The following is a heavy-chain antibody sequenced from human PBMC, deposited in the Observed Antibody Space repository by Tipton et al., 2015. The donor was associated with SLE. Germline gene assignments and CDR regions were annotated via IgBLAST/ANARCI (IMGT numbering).Heavy chain of an antibody. J-gene: IGHJ4*02. D-gene: IGHD6-13*01. V-gene: IGHV4-34*01. CDR1: GGSLSGYY. CDR2: ISHGGST. CDR3: ATRGSSSWYFFDY. Sequence: TLSLTCAVYGGSLSGYYWSWIRQPPGKGLEWIGEISHGGSTNYNPSLKSRVTISVDTSKNQFSLKLSSVTAADTAVYYCATRGSSSWYFFDYWGQGTLVTVSS.